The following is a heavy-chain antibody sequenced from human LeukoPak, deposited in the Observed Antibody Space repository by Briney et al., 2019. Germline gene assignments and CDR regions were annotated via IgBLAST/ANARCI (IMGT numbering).Heavy chain of an antibody. CDR1: GFTFSSYS. CDR3: ARSTSCVDY. D-gene: IGHD2-2*01. CDR2: ISSSSSTI. V-gene: IGHV3-48*01. J-gene: IGHJ4*02. Sequence: PGGSLRLSCAASGFTFSSYSMNWVRQAPGKGLEWVSYISSSSSTIYYADSVKGRFTISRNNAKNLLYLQMNSLRAEDTAVYYCARSTSCVDYWGQGTLVTVSS.